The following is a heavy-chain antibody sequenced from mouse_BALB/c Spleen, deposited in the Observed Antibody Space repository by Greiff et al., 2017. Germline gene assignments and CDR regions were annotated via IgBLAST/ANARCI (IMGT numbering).Heavy chain of an antibody. CDR2: ISIYYDNT. CDR3: AREGYSYAMDY. Sequence: QVQLQQSGPELVRPGESVKISCKGSGYTFTDYAMHWVKQSHAKSLEWIGVISIYYDNTNYNQKFKGKATMTVDKSSSTAYMELARLTSEDSAIYYCAREGYSYAMDYWGQGTSVTVSS. D-gene: IGHD2-14*01. V-gene: IGHV1-67*01. J-gene: IGHJ4*01. CDR1: GYTFTDYA.